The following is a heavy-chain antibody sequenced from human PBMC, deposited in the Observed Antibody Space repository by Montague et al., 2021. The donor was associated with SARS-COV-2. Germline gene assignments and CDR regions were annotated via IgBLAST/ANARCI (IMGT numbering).Heavy chain of an antibody. CDR3: ARVAGGYYHDSSAYFDY. CDR1: GGSFSSYY. CDR2: INQSGST. J-gene: IGHJ4*03. D-gene: IGHD3-22*01. V-gene: IGHV4-34*01. Sequence: SETLSLTCAVYGGSFSSYYWSWIRQPPGKGLEWIGEINQSGSTXXXPSXXXRVTLSVDTSKKQFSLNLSSLTAADTAVYYCARVAGGYYHDSSAYFDYWGQGTLVTVSS.